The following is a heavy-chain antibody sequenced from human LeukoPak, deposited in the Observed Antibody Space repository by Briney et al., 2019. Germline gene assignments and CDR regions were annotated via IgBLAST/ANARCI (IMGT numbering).Heavy chain of an antibody. CDR3: ARRGYDILTGYYDVDY. CDR2: ISAYNGNT. Sequence: ASVKVSCKASGHTFTSYGISWVRQAPGQGLEWMGWISAYNGNTNYAQKLQGRVTMTTDTSTSTAYMELRSLRTDDTAVYYCARRGYDILTGYYDVDYWGQGTLVTVSS. V-gene: IGHV1-18*01. D-gene: IGHD3-9*01. J-gene: IGHJ4*02. CDR1: GHTFTSYG.